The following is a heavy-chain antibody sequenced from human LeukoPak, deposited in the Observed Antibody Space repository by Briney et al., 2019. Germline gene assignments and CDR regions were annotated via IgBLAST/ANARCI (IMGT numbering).Heavy chain of an antibody. D-gene: IGHD3-22*01. CDR3: AREIEAGYYDSSGYC. CDR1: GYTFTGYY. V-gene: IGHV1-2*06. Sequence: ASVKVSCKASGYTFTGYYMHWVRQAPGQGLEWMGRINPNSGGTNYAQKFQGRVTMTRDTSISTAYMELSRLRSDDTAVYYCAREIEAGYYDSSGYCWGQGTLVTVSS. CDR2: INPNSGGT. J-gene: IGHJ4*02.